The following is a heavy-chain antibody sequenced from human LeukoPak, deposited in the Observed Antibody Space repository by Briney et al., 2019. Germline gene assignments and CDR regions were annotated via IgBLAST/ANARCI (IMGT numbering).Heavy chain of an antibody. CDR1: GFTFSSYA. Sequence: GGSLRLSCGASGFTFSSYAMHWVRQAPGKGLEWVSVISYDGSNKYYADSVKGRFNISRDNSKNTLYLQMNSLRAEDTAVYYCARAGGSSWYLLKYWGQGTLVTASS. CDR2: ISYDGSNK. D-gene: IGHD6-13*01. CDR3: ARAGGSSWYLLKY. J-gene: IGHJ4*02. V-gene: IGHV3-30*04.